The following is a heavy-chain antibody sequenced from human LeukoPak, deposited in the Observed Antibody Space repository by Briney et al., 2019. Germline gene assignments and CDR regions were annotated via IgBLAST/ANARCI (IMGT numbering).Heavy chain of an antibody. Sequence: ASVKVSCKASGYTFTGYYMHWVRQAPGQGLEWMGWINPNSSGTNYAQKFQGRVTMTRDTSISTAYMELSRLRSDDTAVYYCARRGKNYYGSGTYYWGQGTLVTVSS. CDR2: INPNSSGT. V-gene: IGHV1-2*02. CDR1: GYTFTGYY. J-gene: IGHJ4*02. D-gene: IGHD3-10*01. CDR3: ARRGKNYYGSGTYY.